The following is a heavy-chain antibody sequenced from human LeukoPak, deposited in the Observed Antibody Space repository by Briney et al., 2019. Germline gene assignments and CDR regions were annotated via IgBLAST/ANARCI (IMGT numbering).Heavy chain of an antibody. J-gene: IGHJ2*01. Sequence: SETLSLTCTVSGGSISSSSYYWGWIRQPPGKGLEWIGYIYYSGSTNYNPSLKSRVTISVDTSKNQFSLKLSSVTAADTAVYYCARESGGVVTNARYFDLWGRGTLVTVSS. D-gene: IGHD3-3*01. CDR3: ARESGGVVTNARYFDL. V-gene: IGHV4-61*01. CDR1: GGSISSSSYY. CDR2: IYYSGST.